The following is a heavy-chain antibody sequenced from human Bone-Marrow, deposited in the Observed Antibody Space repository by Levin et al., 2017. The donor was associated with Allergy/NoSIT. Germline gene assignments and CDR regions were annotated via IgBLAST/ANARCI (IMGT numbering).Heavy chain of an antibody. CDR1: GFTFSDYL. Sequence: GGSPRLSCAASGFTFSDYLMNWVRQAPGKGLEWLSSISGSGTSRYPADSVEGRFTISRDNSRDTLYLQLADLRAEDTAVYYCVKGLPSETSYFYFYFYMDVWGKGTTVTVSS. V-gene: IGHV3-23*01. D-gene: IGHD5-24*01. J-gene: IGHJ6*03. CDR3: VKGLPSETSYFYFYFYMDV. CDR2: ISGSGTSR.